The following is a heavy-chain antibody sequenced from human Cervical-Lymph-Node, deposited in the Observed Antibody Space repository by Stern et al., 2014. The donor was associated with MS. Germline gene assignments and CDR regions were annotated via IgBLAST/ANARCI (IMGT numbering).Heavy chain of an antibody. CDR2: ISYDGSNK. Sequence: QVQLVESGGGVVQPGRSLRLSCAASGFTFSSHGMHWVRQAPGKGLEWVAVISYDGSNKYYADSVKGRITISRDNSKNTLYLQMNSLRAEDTAVYYCAKDPGGGYSGYDSYFDYWGQGTLVTVSS. D-gene: IGHD5-12*01. J-gene: IGHJ4*02. V-gene: IGHV3-30*18. CDR3: AKDPGGGYSGYDSYFDY. CDR1: GFTFSSHG.